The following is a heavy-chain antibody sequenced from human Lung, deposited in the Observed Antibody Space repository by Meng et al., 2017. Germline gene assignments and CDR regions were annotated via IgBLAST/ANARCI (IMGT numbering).Heavy chain of an antibody. CDR3: ARSQQWLDS. V-gene: IGHV6-1*01. D-gene: IGHD6-19*01. CDR2: TYYRSNWYY. Sequence: QVQLQRTVPVLVKPSQTLSPTCAISGDRVSTTSAAWNWFRQSPSRGLEWLRRTYYRSNWYYDYAVSVKGPISINPDIYKNQFSLQLKCVTPEDTAVYYCARSQQWLDSWGQGPLVTVFS. CDR1: GDRVSTTSAA. J-gene: IGHJ4*02.